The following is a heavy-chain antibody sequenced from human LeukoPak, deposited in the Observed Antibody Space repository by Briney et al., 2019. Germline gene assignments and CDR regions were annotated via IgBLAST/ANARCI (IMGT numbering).Heavy chain of an antibody. V-gene: IGHV3-30*02. CDR1: GFTFSSYG. D-gene: IGHD6-13*01. CDR3: AKDRYSSSWYWCYFDY. Sequence: PGGSLRLSCAASGFTFSSYGMHWVRQAPGKGLEWVAFIRYDGSNKYYADYVKGRFTISRDNSKNTLYLQMNSLRAEDTAVYYCAKDRYSSSWYWCYFDYWGQGTLVTVSS. J-gene: IGHJ4*02. CDR2: IRYDGSNK.